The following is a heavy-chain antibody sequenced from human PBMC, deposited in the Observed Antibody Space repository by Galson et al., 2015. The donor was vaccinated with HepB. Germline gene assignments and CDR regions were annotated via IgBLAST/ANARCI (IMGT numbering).Heavy chain of an antibody. J-gene: IGHJ3*02. Sequence: SLRLSCAASGFIFSSYAMSWVRQAPGKGLEWVSGISGSGGSTFCADSVQGRFTISRDNSKNTLFLQVNSLRAEDTAIYYCARDWTTTWSDAFDIWGQGTMVTVSS. CDR2: ISGSGGST. D-gene: IGHD4-17*01. CDR3: ARDWTTTWSDAFDI. CDR1: GFIFSSYA. V-gene: IGHV3-23*01.